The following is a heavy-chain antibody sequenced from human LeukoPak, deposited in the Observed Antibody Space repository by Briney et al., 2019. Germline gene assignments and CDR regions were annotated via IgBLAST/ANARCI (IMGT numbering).Heavy chain of an antibody. CDR1: GVSISSYY. Sequence: SETLSLTCTVSGVSISSYYWSWIRQPPGKGLEWIGYIYYSGSTNYNPSLKSRVTISVDTSKNQFSLKLSSVAAADTAVYYCARGVYGDYEDWGQGTLVTVSS. V-gene: IGHV4-59*08. CDR2: IYYSGST. CDR3: ARGVYGDYED. J-gene: IGHJ4*02. D-gene: IGHD4-17*01.